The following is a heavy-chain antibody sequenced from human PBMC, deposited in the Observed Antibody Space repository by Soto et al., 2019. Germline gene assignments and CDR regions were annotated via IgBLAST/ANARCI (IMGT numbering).Heavy chain of an antibody. Sequence: QVHLVQSGAEVKKPGASVKVSCKGSGYAFTTYGITWVRQAPGQGLEWMGWISAHNGNTNYEQKLQGRVTVTRDTSTSTAYMELRSLISDDTAVYYCARGRYGDYWGQGALVTVSS. D-gene: IGHD1-1*01. CDR2: ISAHNGNT. V-gene: IGHV1-18*01. CDR1: GYAFTTYG. CDR3: ARGRYGDY. J-gene: IGHJ4*02.